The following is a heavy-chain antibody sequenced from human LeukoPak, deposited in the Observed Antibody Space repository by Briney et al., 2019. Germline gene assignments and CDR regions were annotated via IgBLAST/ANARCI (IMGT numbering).Heavy chain of an antibody. V-gene: IGHV3-21*01. J-gene: IGHJ4*02. D-gene: IGHD2-15*01. CDR2: ISSSSSYI. Sequence: GGSLRLSCAASGFTFSSYSMNWVRQAPGKGLEWVSSISSSSSYIYYADSVKGRFTISRDNAKNSLYPQMNSLRAEDTAVYYCARDAVVAADFDYWGQGTLVTVSS. CDR1: GFTFSSYS. CDR3: ARDAVVAADFDY.